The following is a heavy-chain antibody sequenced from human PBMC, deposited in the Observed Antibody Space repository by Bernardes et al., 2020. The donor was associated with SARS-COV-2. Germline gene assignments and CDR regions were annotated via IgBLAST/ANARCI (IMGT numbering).Heavy chain of an antibody. CDR1: GGSISTYI. V-gene: IGHV1-69*13. CDR3: ARGPNGDNLGGVDY. Sequence: SVKVSCKASGGSISTYITSCVRQAPGHGLEWMGGIIPVFGTANYAQRFQGRVTITADESTSTVYMELSSLRSADTAVYSCARGPNGDNLGGVDYWGQATLVTVSS. CDR2: IIPVFGTA. J-gene: IGHJ4*02. D-gene: IGHD4-17*01.